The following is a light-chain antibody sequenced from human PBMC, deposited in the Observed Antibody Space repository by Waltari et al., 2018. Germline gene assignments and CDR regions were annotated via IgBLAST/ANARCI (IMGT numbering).Light chain of an antibody. CDR1: QNVGSQ. CDR2: DVA. J-gene: IGKJ5*01. CDR3: QQTNNFLGIT. V-gene: IGKV3-11*02. Sequence: ELVLTQSPATLSVSPGERAALSCKASQNVGSQLGWYQQRPGTAPRLLIDDVANRASGFPARLSGSGSERDFTLTISSLEPEDVAVYYCQQTNNFLGITFGQGTRLEIK.